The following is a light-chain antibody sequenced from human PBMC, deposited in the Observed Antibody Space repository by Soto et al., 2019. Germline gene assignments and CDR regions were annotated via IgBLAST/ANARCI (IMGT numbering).Light chain of an antibody. J-gene: IGKJ1*01. Sequence: EIVLMQSPGTLSLSPGERATLSCRACQSVSSSYVAWYQQKPGQAPRLLIYGASSRATGIPDRFSGSGSGTDFTLTISRLEPEDFAVYYCQQYGSSPRTFGQGTRWIS. CDR2: GAS. CDR3: QQYGSSPRT. CDR1: QSVSSSY. V-gene: IGKV3-20*01.